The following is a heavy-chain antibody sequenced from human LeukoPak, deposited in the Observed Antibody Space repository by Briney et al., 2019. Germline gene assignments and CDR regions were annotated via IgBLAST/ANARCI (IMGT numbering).Heavy chain of an antibody. CDR1: GGSFSGYY. CDR2: INHSGST. J-gene: IGHJ5*02. D-gene: IGHD3-3*01. V-gene: IGHV4-34*01. Sequence: SETLSLTCAVYGGSFSGYYWSWIRQPPGKGLEWIGEINHSGSTNYNPSLKSRVTISVDTSKNQFSLKLSSVTAADTAVYYCARVGSYYDFWSGYYMGNWFDPWGQGTLVTVSS. CDR3: ARVGSYYDFWSGYYMGNWFDP.